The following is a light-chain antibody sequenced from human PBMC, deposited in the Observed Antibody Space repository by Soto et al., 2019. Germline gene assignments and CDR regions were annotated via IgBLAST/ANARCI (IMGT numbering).Light chain of an antibody. CDR1: QSVTNY. Sequence: DIQMTQSPSSLSASVGDRVTITCRASQSVTNYLNWYQQKPGKAPILLIYYASTLQSGVPSRFSGSGSGTDVTLTISTLQPEDFSTYFCQQSYDTRLYTFGQGTKLEI. V-gene: IGKV1-39*01. CDR2: YAS. J-gene: IGKJ2*01. CDR3: QQSYDTRLYT.